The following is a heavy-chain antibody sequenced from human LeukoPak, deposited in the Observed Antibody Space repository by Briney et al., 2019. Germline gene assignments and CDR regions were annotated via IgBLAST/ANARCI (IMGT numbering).Heavy chain of an antibody. J-gene: IGHJ3*02. CDR1: GGSISSHY. V-gene: IGHV4-59*08. CDR3: ARPMVRGVIVPFDI. CDR2: IYYSGST. Sequence: SETLSLTCTVSGGSISSHYWSWIRQPPGKGLEWIGYIYYSGSTNYNPSLKSRVTISVDTSKNQFSLKLSSVTAADTAVYYCARPMVRGVIVPFDIWGQGTMVTVSS. D-gene: IGHD3-10*01.